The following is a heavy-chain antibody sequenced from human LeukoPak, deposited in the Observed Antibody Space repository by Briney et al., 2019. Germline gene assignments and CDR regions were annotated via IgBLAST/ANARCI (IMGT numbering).Heavy chain of an antibody. V-gene: IGHV1-69*04. Sequence: SVKVSCKASGGTFSSYAISWVRQAPGQGLEWMGRIIPIFGIANYARKFQGRVTITADKSTSTAYMELSSLRSEDTAVYYCARAHFGDYDFWSGPTSYYYYGMDVWGQGTTVTVSS. CDR3: ARAHFGDYDFWSGPTSYYYYGMDV. D-gene: IGHD3-3*01. CDR2: IIPIFGIA. J-gene: IGHJ6*02. CDR1: GGTFSSYA.